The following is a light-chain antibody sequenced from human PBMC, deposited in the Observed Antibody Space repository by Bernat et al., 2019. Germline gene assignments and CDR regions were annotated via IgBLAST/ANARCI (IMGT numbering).Light chain of an antibody. CDR3: CSYAGSSTWV. Sequence: QSALTQPASVSGSPGQSITISCTGTSSDVGSYILVSWYQQHPGKAPKLMIYDVSKRPSGVSNRFSGSKSGNTASLTISGLQAEDEADYNCCSYAGSSTWVFGGGTKLTVL. CDR1: SSDVGSYIL. J-gene: IGLJ3*02. CDR2: DVS. V-gene: IGLV2-23*02.